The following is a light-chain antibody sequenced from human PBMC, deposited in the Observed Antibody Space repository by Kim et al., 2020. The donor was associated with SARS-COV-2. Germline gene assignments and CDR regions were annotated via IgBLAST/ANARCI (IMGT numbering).Light chain of an antibody. J-gene: IGLJ1*01. CDR3: SSYTSSRTYV. Sequence: SITISCAATSGDIGGGHNYVSWYQHHPGKAPKLMIYDVNKRPSGVSSRFSGSKSGYTASLTISGLQAEDEADYYCSSYTSSRTYVFGTGTKVTVL. CDR2: DVN. V-gene: IGLV2-14*03. CDR1: SGDIGGGHNY.